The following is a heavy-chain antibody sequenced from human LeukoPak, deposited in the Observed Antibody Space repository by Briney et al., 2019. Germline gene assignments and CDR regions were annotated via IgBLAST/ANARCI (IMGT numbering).Heavy chain of an antibody. CDR1: GGTFSSYA. CDR3: ARDRLTSGWYSFDC. D-gene: IGHD6-19*01. J-gene: IGHJ4*02. CDR2: IIPIFGTP. V-gene: IGHV1-69*13. Sequence: SVKVSCKASGGTFSSYAISWVRQAPGQGLEWMGGIIPIFGTPNYAQNFQDRVTITADESTSTAYMELSSLRSEDTAVYYCARDRLTSGWYSFDCWGQGTLVTVSS.